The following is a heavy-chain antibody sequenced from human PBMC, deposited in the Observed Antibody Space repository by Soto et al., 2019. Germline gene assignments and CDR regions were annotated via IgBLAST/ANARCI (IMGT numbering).Heavy chain of an antibody. V-gene: IGHV4-59*01. Sequence: SETLSLTCTVSGRPITGDYWGWIRQPPGKALEYIGHIYYTGSTRYNPSLTSRVTISLDTSREQFSLKLTSVTAEDTAVYYCARDSPQGIPGTTGLDTLGQGTLVTVST. CDR1: GRPITGDY. J-gene: IGHJ5*01. CDR3: ARDSPQGIPGTTGLDT. D-gene: IGHD1-7*01. CDR2: IYYTGST.